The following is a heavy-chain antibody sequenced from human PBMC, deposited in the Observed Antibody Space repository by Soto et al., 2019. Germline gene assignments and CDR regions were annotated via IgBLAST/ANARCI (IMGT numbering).Heavy chain of an antibody. CDR2: ISGSGGST. CDR3: AKVSEYYYGSGSSGRFDY. J-gene: IGHJ4*02. V-gene: IGHV3-23*01. Sequence: PGESLKISCAASGFTFSSYAMSWVRQAPGKGLEWVSAISGSGGSTDYADSVKGRFTISRDNSKNTLYLQINSLRAEDTAVYYCAKVSEYYYGSGSSGRFDYWGQGTLVTVSS. D-gene: IGHD3-10*01. CDR1: GFTFSSYA.